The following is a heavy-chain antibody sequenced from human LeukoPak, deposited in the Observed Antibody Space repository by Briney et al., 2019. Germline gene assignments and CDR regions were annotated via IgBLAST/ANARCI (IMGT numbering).Heavy chain of an antibody. D-gene: IGHD6-13*01. CDR1: GFTFSSYA. CDR2: ISGSGGST. J-gene: IGHJ3*02. CDR3: AKSIAAAGYALDI. Sequence: GGSLRLSCAASGFTFSSYAMCWVRQAPGKGLEWVSAISGSGGSTYYADSVKGRFTISRDNSKNTLYLQMNSLRAEDTAVYYCAKSIAAAGYALDIWGQGTMVTVSS. V-gene: IGHV3-23*01.